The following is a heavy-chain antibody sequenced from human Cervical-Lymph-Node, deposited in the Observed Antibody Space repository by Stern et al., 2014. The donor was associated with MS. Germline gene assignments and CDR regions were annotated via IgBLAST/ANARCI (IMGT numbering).Heavy chain of an antibody. V-gene: IGHV4-61*08. CDR3: ARSGYYGIDV. CDR1: GDSVSSEDYY. J-gene: IGHJ6*02. CDR2: IYYRVRP. D-gene: IGHD1-26*01. Sequence: QLQLQESGPGLVRPSETLSLTCTASGDSVSSEDYYWSWIRQSPGKDLEWIGYIYYRVRPNYNPSLKSRLTISIDTSKNQFSLKLISVTAADTAVYYCARSGYYGIDVWGQGTTVIVSS.